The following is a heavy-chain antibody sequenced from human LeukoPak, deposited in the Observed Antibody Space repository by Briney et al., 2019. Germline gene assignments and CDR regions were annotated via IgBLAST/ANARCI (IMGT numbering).Heavy chain of an antibody. D-gene: IGHD2-15*01. V-gene: IGHV4-30-2*01. CDR3: ARGPYCSGGSCYSGYWFDP. CDR2: IYHSGGT. Sequence: SETLSLTCAVSGGSISSGGYSWSWIRQPPGKGLEWIGYIYHSGGTYYNPSLKSRVTISVDRSKDQFSLKLSSVTAADTAVYYCARGPYCSGGSCYSGYWFDPWGQGTLVTVSS. J-gene: IGHJ5*02. CDR1: GGSISSGGYS.